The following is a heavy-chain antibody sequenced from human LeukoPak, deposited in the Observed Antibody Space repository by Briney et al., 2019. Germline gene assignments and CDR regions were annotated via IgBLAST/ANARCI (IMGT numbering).Heavy chain of an antibody. CDR2: VDWDDDK. V-gene: IGHV2-70*13. CDR1: GFSLSTRGMC. Sequence: SGPALVKPTQTLTLTCSFSGFSLSTRGMCVSWLRQPPGKALEWLALVDWDDDKSYSTSLKTRLTISKDTSKNQVVLTMTNMDPVDTATYYCARTSGAGSGYVDYWGQGTLVTVSS. D-gene: IGHD2-15*01. J-gene: IGHJ4*02. CDR3: ARTSGAGSGYVDY.